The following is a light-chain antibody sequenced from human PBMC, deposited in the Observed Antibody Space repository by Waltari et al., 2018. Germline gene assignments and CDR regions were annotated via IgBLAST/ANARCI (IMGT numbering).Light chain of an antibody. CDR1: SSDVGGFVS. J-gene: IGLJ2*01. CDR3: SSFAGSSQML. CDR2: EVS. V-gene: IGLV2-8*01. Sequence: QSALTQPPSASGSPGKSVTISCTGTSSDVGGFVSVPWYQQHPGKGPRLMIYEVSKRPSGVPDRFSGSKSGNAASLTVSGLQVEDEADYYCSSFAGSSQMLFGGGTKLTVL.